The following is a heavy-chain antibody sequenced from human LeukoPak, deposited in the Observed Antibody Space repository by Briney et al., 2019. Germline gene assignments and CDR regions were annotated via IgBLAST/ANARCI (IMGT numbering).Heavy chain of an antibody. D-gene: IGHD6-13*01. V-gene: IGHV4-59*01. CDR2: IYYSGST. Sequence: PSETLSLTCTVSGGSISSYYWSWIRQPPGKGLEWIGYIYYSGSTNYNPSLKSRVTISVDTSKNQFSLKLSSVTAADTAVYYCARTWSGGSSCRTFDYWGQGTLVTVSS. CDR1: GGSISSYY. J-gene: IGHJ4*02. CDR3: ARTWSGGSSCRTFDY.